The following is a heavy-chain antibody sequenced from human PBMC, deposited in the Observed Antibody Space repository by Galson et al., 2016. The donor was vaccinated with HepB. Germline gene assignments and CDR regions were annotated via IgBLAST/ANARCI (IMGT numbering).Heavy chain of an antibody. CDR1: GFTFSSYG. Sequence: SLRLSCAASGFTFSSYGMNWVRQAPGKGLEWVAGSNKYYADSVKGRFTISRDNSKNTLYLQMNSLRVEDTAVYYCAKGYVGGSYLLTQFDYWGQGTLVTVSS. CDR3: AKGYVGGSYLLTQFDY. CDR2: GSNK. J-gene: IGHJ4*02. V-gene: IGHV3-33*08. D-gene: IGHD3-16*02.